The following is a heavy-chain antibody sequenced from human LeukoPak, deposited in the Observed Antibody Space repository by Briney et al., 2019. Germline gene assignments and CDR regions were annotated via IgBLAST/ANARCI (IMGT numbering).Heavy chain of an antibody. V-gene: IGHV1-69*13. CDR3: ARESKEYYYMDV. CDR1: GYTFTSYA. Sequence: ASVKVSCKASGYTFTSYAFSWVRQAPGQGLEWMGGIIPIFGTANYAQKFQGRVTITADESTSTAYMELSSLRSEDTAVYYCARESKEYYYMDVWGKGTTVTVSS. J-gene: IGHJ6*03. CDR2: IIPIFGTA.